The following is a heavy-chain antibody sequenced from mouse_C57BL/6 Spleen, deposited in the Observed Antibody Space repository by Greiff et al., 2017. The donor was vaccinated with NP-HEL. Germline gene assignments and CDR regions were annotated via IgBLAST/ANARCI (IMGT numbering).Heavy chain of an antibody. J-gene: IGHJ3*01. Sequence: VQLQQPGAELVRPGTSVKLSCKASGYTFTSYWMHWVKQRPGQGLEWIGVIDPSDSYTNYNQKFKGKATLTVDTSSSTAYMQLSSLTSEDSAVYYCASYDYEGFAYWGQGTLVTVSA. CDR3: ASYDYEGFAY. D-gene: IGHD2-4*01. V-gene: IGHV1-59*01. CDR2: IDPSDSYT. CDR1: GYTFTSYW.